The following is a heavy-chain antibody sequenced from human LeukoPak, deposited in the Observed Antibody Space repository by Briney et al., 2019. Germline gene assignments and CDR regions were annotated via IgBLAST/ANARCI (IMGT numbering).Heavy chain of an antibody. CDR3: AKVKFYFDN. Sequence: GGSLRPSCAASGFTFSSYAMNWVRQAPGKGLEWVSAVSGSGLNTYYADSVKGRFTISRDNSKNTVYVQMSSLKDEDTAIYYCAKVKFYFDNWGQGTLVTVSS. V-gene: IGHV3-23*01. CDR2: VSGSGLNT. J-gene: IGHJ4*02. CDR1: GFTFSSYA.